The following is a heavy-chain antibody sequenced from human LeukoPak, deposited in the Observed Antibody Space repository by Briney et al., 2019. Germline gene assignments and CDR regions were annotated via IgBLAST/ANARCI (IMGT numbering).Heavy chain of an antibody. J-gene: IGHJ4*02. CDR2: IYYSGST. CDR3: ARDWENSSWYVDY. Sequence: SETLSLTCTVAGGSISTYYWSWLRQPPEKGLERIGYIYYSGSTKYNPSLKSRVTMSRDTSQNQPSLELRSVTAADTAVYYCARDWENSSWYVDYWGQGTLVTVSS. D-gene: IGHD6-13*01. V-gene: IGHV4-59*12. CDR1: GGSISTYY.